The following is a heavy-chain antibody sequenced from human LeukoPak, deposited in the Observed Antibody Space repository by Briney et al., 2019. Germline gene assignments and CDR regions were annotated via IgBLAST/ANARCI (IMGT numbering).Heavy chain of an antibody. J-gene: IGHJ4*02. CDR3: ARDGFYDISGYYYNWVFDY. V-gene: IGHV4-4*07. Sequence: PSETLSLTCTVSGGSITSYYGSWIRQPAGKGLEWIGRIYTTGSTYYNHFLKSRVIMAVDTSKNQFSLRPSSVTAADTAVYYCARDGFYDISGYYYNWVFDYWGQGTLVTVSS. CDR1: GGSITSYY. CDR2: IYTTGST. D-gene: IGHD3-22*01.